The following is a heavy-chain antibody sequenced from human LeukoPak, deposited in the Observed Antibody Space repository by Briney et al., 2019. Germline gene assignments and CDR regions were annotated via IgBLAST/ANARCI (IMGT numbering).Heavy chain of an antibody. CDR1: GYTFTGYY. J-gene: IGHJ3*02. V-gene: IGHV1-2*06. Sequence: GASVKVSCKASGYTFTGYYMHWVRQAPGQGLEWMGRINPNSGGTNYAQKFQGRVTMTRDTSISTAYMELSRLRSDDTAVYYCASSLMVYDHGAFDIWGQGTMVTVSS. CDR3: ASSLMVYDHGAFDI. D-gene: IGHD2-8*01. CDR2: INPNSGGT.